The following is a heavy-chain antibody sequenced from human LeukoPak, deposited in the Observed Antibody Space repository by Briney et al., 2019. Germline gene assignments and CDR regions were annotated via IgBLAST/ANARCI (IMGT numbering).Heavy chain of an antibody. J-gene: IGHJ4*02. CDR2: ISYDGSNK. D-gene: IGHD4-17*01. CDR3: ARTYYGDYEGYYFDY. CDR1: GFTFSDYS. Sequence: GGSLRLSCAASGFTFSDYSMHWVRQAPGKGLEWMALISYDGSNKYYSDSVRGRFTISRDNSKNTLYLQMNSLRAEDTALYHCARTYYGDYEGYYFDYWGQGTLVTVSS. V-gene: IGHV3-30-3*01.